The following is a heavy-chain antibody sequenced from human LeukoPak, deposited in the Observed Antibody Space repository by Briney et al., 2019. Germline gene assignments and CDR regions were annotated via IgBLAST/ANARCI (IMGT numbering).Heavy chain of an antibody. Sequence: GGSLRLSCAASGLTFSSYSMNWVRQAPGKGLEWVANIKQDGSENFYVDSVKGRFTISRDNAKNSLYLQMNSLRAEDTAVYYCARDSTGYGYEEWSWGQGTLVTVSS. CDR2: IKQDGSEN. J-gene: IGHJ5*02. CDR3: ARDSTGYGYEEWS. V-gene: IGHV3-7*01. D-gene: IGHD5-18*01. CDR1: GLTFSSYS.